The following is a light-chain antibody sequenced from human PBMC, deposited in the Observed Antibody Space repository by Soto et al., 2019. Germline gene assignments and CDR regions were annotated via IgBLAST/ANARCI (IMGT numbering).Light chain of an antibody. J-gene: IGKJ4*01. V-gene: IGKV1-17*01. CDR2: TAS. Sequence: DIQMTQSPSSLSASVGDRVTSTCRASQGIGNDLGWYQQKPGKAPKRLIYTASSLQSGVPSRFSGSGSGTEFTLTISSLQPEDFATYYCLQHNSYPLPFGGGTKVEIK. CDR1: QGIGND. CDR3: LQHNSYPLP.